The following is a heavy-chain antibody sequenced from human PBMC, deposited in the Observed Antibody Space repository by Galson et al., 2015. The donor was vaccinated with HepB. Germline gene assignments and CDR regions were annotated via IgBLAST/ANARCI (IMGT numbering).Heavy chain of an antibody. J-gene: IGHJ5*02. Sequence: SLRLSCAASGFTFSSYAMSWVRQAPGKGLEWVSAISGSGGSTYYADSVKGRFTISRDNSKNTLYLQMNSLRAEDTAVYYCAKARDRDYYGSPPWFDPWGQRTLVTVSS. CDR1: GFTFSSYA. D-gene: IGHD3-10*01. CDR2: ISGSGGST. CDR3: AKARDRDYYGSPPWFDP. V-gene: IGHV3-23*01.